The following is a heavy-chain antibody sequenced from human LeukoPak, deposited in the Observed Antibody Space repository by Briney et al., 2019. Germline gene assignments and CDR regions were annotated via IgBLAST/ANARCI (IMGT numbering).Heavy chain of an antibody. V-gene: IGHV5-10-1*01. CDR3: ARHAKAYGSSCDY. J-gene: IGHJ4*02. CDR1: GYSFTTYW. Sequence: GESLKISCKGPGYSFTTYWISWVRQMPGKGLEWMGRIDPSDSYTNYSPSFQGHVTISADKSFSTAYLQWTSLKASDTAMYYCARHAKAYGSSCDYWGQGTLVTVSS. CDR2: IDPSDSYT. D-gene: IGHD6-13*01.